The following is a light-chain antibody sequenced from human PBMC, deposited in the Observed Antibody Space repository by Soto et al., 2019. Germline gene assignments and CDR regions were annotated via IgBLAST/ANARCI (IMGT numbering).Light chain of an antibody. J-gene: IGKJ4*01. CDR3: QQYDSSPLT. Sequence: EIVLTQSPGTLSLPPGERATLSCRASQSVSSSYLAWYQQKPGQAPRLLIYGASSRATGIPDRFSGSGSGTDVTLPISRLEPEDFAVYYCQQYDSSPLTFGGGTKVEIK. CDR2: GAS. V-gene: IGKV3-20*01. CDR1: QSVSSSY.